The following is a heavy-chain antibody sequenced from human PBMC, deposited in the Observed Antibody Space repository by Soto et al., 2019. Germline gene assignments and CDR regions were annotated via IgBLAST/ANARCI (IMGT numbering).Heavy chain of an antibody. D-gene: IGHD3-22*01. Sequence: QVQLVQSGAEVKKPGSSVKVSCKASGGTFSSYAISWVRQAPGQGLEWMGGIIPIFGTANYAQKFQGRVTITADESTSTAYMELSSLRSEDTAVYYCASSSLWGLLRNWYFDLWGRGTWSLSPQ. J-gene: IGHJ2*01. CDR2: IIPIFGTA. V-gene: IGHV1-69*01. CDR1: GGTFSSYA. CDR3: ASSSLWGLLRNWYFDL.